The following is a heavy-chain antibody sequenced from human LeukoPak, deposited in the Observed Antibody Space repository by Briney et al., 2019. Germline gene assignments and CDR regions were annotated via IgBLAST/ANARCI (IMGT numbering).Heavy chain of an antibody. CDR2: ISSSSSYI. Sequence: GGSLRLSCAASGFTFSSYSMNWVRQAPGKGLEWVSSISSSSSYIYYADSVKGRFTIYRENAKNSLYLQMNSLRAEDTAVYYCARVSFSSSWYEGGQGTLVTVSS. CDR3: ARVSFSSSWYE. J-gene: IGHJ4*02. D-gene: IGHD6-13*01. V-gene: IGHV3-21*01. CDR1: GFTFSSYS.